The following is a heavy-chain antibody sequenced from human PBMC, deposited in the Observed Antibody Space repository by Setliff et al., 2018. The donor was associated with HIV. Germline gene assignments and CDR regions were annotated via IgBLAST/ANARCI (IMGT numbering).Heavy chain of an antibody. CDR1: SGSFSGYY. D-gene: IGHD6-13*01. J-gene: IGHJ3*02. CDR3: ASDRHGVYAFDI. V-gene: IGHV4-34*10. CDR2: RSDSGST. Sequence: PSETLSLTCAVYSGSFSGYYWSWIRQSPRNRLEWIGERSDSGSTNYNPSLRSRVTMSVDTSKNQFSLRLSSVTAADTAVYFCASDRHGVYAFDIWGQGTMVTVSS.